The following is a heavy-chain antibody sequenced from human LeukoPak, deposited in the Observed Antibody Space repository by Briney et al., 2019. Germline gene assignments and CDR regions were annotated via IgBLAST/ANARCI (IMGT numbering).Heavy chain of an antibody. Sequence: GGSLRLSCAASGFTFSSYAMSWVRQAPGKGLEWVSAISGSGGSTYYVDSVKGRFTISRDNSKNTLYLQMNSLRAEDTAVYYCARFYYDSSGYWSLRAFDIWGQGTMVTVSS. V-gene: IGHV3-23*01. CDR3: ARFYYDSSGYWSLRAFDI. D-gene: IGHD3-22*01. J-gene: IGHJ3*02. CDR2: ISGSGGST. CDR1: GFTFSSYA.